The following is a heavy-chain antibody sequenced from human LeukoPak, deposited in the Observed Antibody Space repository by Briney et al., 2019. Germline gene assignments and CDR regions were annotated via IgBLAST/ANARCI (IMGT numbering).Heavy chain of an antibody. CDR2: ISPYNGNT. D-gene: IGHD6-19*01. V-gene: IGHV1-18*01. CDR3: ARSPRAVAGPYYYYGMDV. CDR1: GYTFNTYG. J-gene: IGHJ6*02. Sequence: ASVKVSCKPSGYTFNTYGITWVRQAPGQGLEWMGWISPYNGNTNYAQKFQGRVTLTTDTSTSTAYMELRSLRSDDTAVYYCARSPRAVAGPYYYYGMDVWGQGTTVTVSS.